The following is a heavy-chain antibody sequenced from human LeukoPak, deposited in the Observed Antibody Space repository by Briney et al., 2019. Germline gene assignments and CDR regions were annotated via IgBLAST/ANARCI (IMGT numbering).Heavy chain of an antibody. J-gene: IGHJ4*02. V-gene: IGHV1-18*01. CDR3: ARVPKIVVVVAARFDY. CDR2: ISAYNGNT. D-gene: IGHD2-15*01. Sequence: ASVKVSCKASGYTFTSYGISWVRQAPGQGLEWMGWISAYNGNTNYAQKLQGRVTMTTDTSTSAAYMELRSLRSDDTAVYYCARVPKIVVVVAARFDYWGQGTLVTVSS. CDR1: GYTFTSYG.